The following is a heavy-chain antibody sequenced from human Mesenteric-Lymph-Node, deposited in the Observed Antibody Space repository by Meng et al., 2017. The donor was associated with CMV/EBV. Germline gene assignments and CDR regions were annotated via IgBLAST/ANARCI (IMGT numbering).Heavy chain of an antibody. Sequence: GESLKISCAASGFTFSSYSMNWVRQAPGKGLEWVSSISSSSSYIYYADSVKGRFTISRDNSKNTVYLQMNSLRVEDTAAYYCAKDSGARSGFDSWGQGTLVTVSS. J-gene: IGHJ4*02. V-gene: IGHV3-21*04. CDR3: AKDSGARSGFDS. D-gene: IGHD4/OR15-4a*01. CDR2: ISSSSSYI. CDR1: GFTFSSYS.